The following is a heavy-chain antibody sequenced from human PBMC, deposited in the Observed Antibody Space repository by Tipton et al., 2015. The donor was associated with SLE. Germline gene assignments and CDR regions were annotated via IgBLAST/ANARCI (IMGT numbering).Heavy chain of an antibody. CDR3: ARGGGRLAPFDY. CDR1: GFTFSSYE. J-gene: IGHJ4*02. V-gene: IGHV3-21*04. D-gene: IGHD3-3*01. Sequence: SLRLSCAASGFTFSSYEMNWVRQAPGKGLEWVSSISSSSSYIYYADPVKGRFTISRDNSKNTLYLQMNSLRAEDTAVYYCARGGGRLAPFDYWGQGTLVTVAS. CDR2: ISSSSSYI.